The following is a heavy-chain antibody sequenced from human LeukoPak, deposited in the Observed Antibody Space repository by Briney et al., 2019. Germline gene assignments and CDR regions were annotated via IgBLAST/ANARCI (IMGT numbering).Heavy chain of an antibody. CDR3: ARESGAGGDFDH. V-gene: IGHV3-33*01. CDR1: GFTLSAFA. J-gene: IGHJ4*02. Sequence: GGSLRLSCAASGFTLSAFAMHWVRQAPGKGLEWVAVIWADGSDEYYGESVKGRFTISRSNSRDTLYLQMNDLRAEDTALYYCARESGAGGDFDHWGQGTLVTVSS. CDR2: IWADGSDE. D-gene: IGHD2-21*01.